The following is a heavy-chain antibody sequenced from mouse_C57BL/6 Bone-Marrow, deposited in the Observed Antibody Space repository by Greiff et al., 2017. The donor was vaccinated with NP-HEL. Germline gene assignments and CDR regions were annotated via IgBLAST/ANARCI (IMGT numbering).Heavy chain of an antibody. CDR3: ARNGGLRRDWYFDV. CDR2: IWSGGST. D-gene: IGHD2-4*01. CDR1: GFSLTSYG. J-gene: IGHJ1*03. V-gene: IGHV2-2*01. Sequence: QVHVKQSGPGLVQPSQSLSITCTVSGFSLTSYGVHWVRQSPGKGLEWLGVIWSGGSTDYNAAFISRLSISKDNSKSQVFFKMNSLQADDTAIYYCARNGGLRRDWYFDVWGTGTTVTVSS.